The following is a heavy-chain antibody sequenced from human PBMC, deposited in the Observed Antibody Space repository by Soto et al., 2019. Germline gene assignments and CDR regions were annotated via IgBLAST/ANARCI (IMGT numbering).Heavy chain of an antibody. CDR1: GGSITSHY. J-gene: IGHJ4*01. CDR3: AMHSYGVLGSFDY. D-gene: IGHD5-18*01. V-gene: IGHV4-59*11. CDR2: IYHSGSN. Sequence: PSETLSLTCTVSGGSITSHYWSWIRQPPGKVPEWIAYIYHSGSNRYNPSLKSRVTISEDTSKNQFSLWLSSMTAADTAVYYCAMHSYGVLGSFDYWGHGTLVTVSS.